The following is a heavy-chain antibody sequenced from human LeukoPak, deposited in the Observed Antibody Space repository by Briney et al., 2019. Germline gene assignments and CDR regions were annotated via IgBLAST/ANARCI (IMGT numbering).Heavy chain of an antibody. V-gene: IGHV1-46*01. CDR1: GYTFTSYY. CDR2: INPSGGST. Sequence: GASVKVSCKASGYTFTSYYMHWVRQAPGQGLEWMGIINPSGGSTSYAQKFQGRVTMTRDTSTSTVYMELSSLRSEDTAVYYCARGRRGGYYDSSGYPIFDYWGQGTLVTVSS. D-gene: IGHD3-22*01. J-gene: IGHJ4*02. CDR3: ARGRRGGYYDSSGYPIFDY.